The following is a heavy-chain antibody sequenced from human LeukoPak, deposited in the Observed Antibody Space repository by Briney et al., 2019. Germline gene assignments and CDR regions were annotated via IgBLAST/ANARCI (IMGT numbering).Heavy chain of an antibody. CDR3: AREFSGSDGFFDC. Sequence: GGSLRLSCAASGFTFSSYAMSWVRQAPGKGLEWVSAISGSGGSTYYADSVKGRFTISRDNRKNTLFLQMNSLRAEDTAVYYCAREFSGSDGFFDCWGQGTLVTVSS. D-gene: IGHD6-19*01. CDR1: GFTFSSYA. V-gene: IGHV3-23*01. CDR2: ISGSGGST. J-gene: IGHJ4*02.